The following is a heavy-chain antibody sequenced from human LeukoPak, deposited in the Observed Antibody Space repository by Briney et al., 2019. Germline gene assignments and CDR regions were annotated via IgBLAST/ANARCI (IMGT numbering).Heavy chain of an antibody. V-gene: IGHV4-30-2*01. D-gene: IGHD3-22*01. J-gene: IGHJ4*02. CDR1: GGSISSGGYS. CDR3: ARQGYYDSSGYYSDY. CDR2: IYHSGST. Sequence: SETLSLTCAVSGGSISSGGYSWSWIRQPPGKCLEWIGYIYHSGSTYYNPSLKSRVTISVDRSKNQFSLKLSSVTAADTAVYYCARQGYYDSSGYYSDYWGQGTLVTVSS.